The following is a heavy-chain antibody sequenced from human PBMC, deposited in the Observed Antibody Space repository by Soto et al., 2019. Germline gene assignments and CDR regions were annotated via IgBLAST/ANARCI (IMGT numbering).Heavy chain of an antibody. CDR1: GYTFTGYY. D-gene: IGHD6-19*01. CDR2: INPNSGGT. V-gene: IGHV1-2*04. J-gene: IGHJ4*02. CDR3: ARLYSSGWSKYYFDY. Sequence: ASVKVSCKASGYTFTGYYMHWVRQAPGQGLEWMGLINPNSGGTNYAQKFQGWVTMTRDTSISTAYMELSRLRSDDTAVYYCARLYSSGWSKYYFDYWGQGTLVTVYS.